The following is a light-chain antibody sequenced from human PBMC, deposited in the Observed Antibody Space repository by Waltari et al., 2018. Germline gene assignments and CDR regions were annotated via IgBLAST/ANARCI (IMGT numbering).Light chain of an antibody. J-gene: IGKJ4*01. CDR1: QSISSY. CDR2: NAS. V-gene: IGKV3-11*01. CDR3: QQRTSWPPALT. Sequence: EIVLTQSPATLSLSPGEGATLSCRASQSISSYLAWYQQKPGQAPRLVIYNASTRATGIPTRFSGSGSGTDFTLTISSLEPEDVAVYYCQQRTSWPPALTFGGGTMVEIK.